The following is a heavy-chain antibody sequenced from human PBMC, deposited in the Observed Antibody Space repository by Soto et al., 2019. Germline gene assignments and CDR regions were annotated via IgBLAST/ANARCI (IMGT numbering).Heavy chain of an antibody. J-gene: IGHJ5*02. CDR1: GFTVSSNY. D-gene: IGHD2-2*01. CDR3: SRVWVVPAAGWFDP. Sequence: EVQLVESGGGLVQPGGSLRLSCAASGFTVSSNYMSWVRQAPGKGLEWVSVIYSGGSTYYADSVKGRFTISRDNSKNTLYLQMNSLRAEDTAVYYWSRVWVVPAAGWFDPWGQGTLVTVSS. CDR2: IYSGGST. V-gene: IGHV3-66*01.